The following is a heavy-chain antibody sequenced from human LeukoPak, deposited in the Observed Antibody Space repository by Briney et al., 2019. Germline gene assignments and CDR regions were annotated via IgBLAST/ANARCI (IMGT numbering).Heavy chain of an antibody. CDR1: GYTSTDYY. CDR3: RQSTPYFQSDY. CDR2: VDPEDGET. Sequence: ASVKVSCKVSGYTSTDYYMHWVQQAPGKGLEWMGLVDPEDGETIYAEKFQGRVTITADTSTDTAYMELSSLRSEDTAVYYCRQSTPYFQSDYWGQGTLVTVSS. J-gene: IGHJ4*02. D-gene: IGHD3-9*01. V-gene: IGHV1-69-2*01.